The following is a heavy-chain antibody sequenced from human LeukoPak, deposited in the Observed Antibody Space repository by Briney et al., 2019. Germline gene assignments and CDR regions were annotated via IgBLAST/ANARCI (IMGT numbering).Heavy chain of an antibody. CDR1: GYTFTDYY. Sequence: ASVKVSCKASGYTFTDYYMHWVRQAPGQGFEWMGWINPNDGDTNYAQKFQGRVTMTRDTSICTAHMEVSRLRSDDTAVYYCARANFLYCSSSTCLFDYWGQGTLVTVSS. CDR3: ARANFLYCSSSTCLFDY. CDR2: INPNDGDT. D-gene: IGHD2-2*01. V-gene: IGHV1-2*02. J-gene: IGHJ4*02.